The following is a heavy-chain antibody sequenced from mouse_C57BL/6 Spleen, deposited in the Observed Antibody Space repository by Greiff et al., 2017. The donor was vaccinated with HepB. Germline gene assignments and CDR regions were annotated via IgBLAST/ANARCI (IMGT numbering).Heavy chain of an antibody. Sequence: DVMLVESEGGLVQPGRSMKLSCTASGFTFSDYYMAWVRQVPEKGLEWVANINYDGSSTYYLDSLKSRFIISRDNAKNILYLQMSSLKSEDTATYYCARYDYDEGFAYWGQGTLVTVSA. V-gene: IGHV5-16*01. D-gene: IGHD2-4*01. CDR1: GFTFSDYY. CDR2: INYDGSST. CDR3: ARYDYDEGFAY. J-gene: IGHJ3*01.